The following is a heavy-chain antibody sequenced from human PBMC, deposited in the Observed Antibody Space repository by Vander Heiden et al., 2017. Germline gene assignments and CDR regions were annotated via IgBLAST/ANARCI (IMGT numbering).Heavy chain of an antibody. V-gene: IGHV3-30*18. J-gene: IGHJ4*02. CDR1: GFTFSSYG. CDR2: LAYDGSNK. D-gene: IGHD6-6*01. Sequence: QVQLVESGGGVVQPGRSLRLSCAASGFTFSSYGMHWVRQAPGTGLEWVAVLAYDGSNKDYADAGKGRFTISRENSKNTLYMQMNSLRAEETAVYYCAKDAVTLVPTYYFDYWGQGTMVTVSS. CDR3: AKDAVTLVPTYYFDY.